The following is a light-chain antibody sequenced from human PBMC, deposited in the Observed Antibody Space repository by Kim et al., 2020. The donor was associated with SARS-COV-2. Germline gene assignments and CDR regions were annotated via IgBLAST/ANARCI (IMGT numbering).Light chain of an antibody. CDR1: QSISSH. Sequence: DIQMTQSPSSLSASVGDRVTITCRTTQSISSHLNWFQQKPGRAPKRLISAAATLQGGVPSRFSGSGSETDFTLTISSLQPEDFATYFSLQSYITPFTFGPGTQVDIK. J-gene: IGKJ3*01. V-gene: IGKV1-39*01. CDR3: LQSYITPFT. CDR2: AAA.